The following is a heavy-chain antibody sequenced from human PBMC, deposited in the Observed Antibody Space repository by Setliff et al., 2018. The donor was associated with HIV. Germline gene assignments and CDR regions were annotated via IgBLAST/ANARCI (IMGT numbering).Heavy chain of an antibody. CDR3: ARESVAVAVGWFDP. D-gene: IGHD6-19*01. J-gene: IGHJ5*02. V-gene: IGHV4-34*01. CDR2: INHSGST. CDR1: GGSFSGYY. Sequence: SETLSLTCAVYGGSFSGYYWSWIRQPPGKGLEWIGEINHSGSTNYNPSLKSRVTISVDTSKNQFSLKLSSVTAADTAVYYCARESVAVAVGWFDPWGQGTLVTGSS.